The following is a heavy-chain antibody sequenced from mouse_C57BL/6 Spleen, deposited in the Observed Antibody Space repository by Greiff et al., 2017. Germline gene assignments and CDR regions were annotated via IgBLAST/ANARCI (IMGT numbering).Heavy chain of an antibody. J-gene: IGHJ3*01. Sequence: EVKLVESGGGLVQSGRSLRLSCATSGFTFSDFYMEWVRQAPGKGLEWIAASRNKANDYTTEYSASVKGRFIVSRDTSQSILYLQMNALRAEDTAIYYCARAYDYDGSFAYWGQGTLVTVSA. D-gene: IGHD2-4*01. CDR2: SRNKANDYTT. CDR3: ARAYDYDGSFAY. V-gene: IGHV7-1*01. CDR1: GFTFSDFY.